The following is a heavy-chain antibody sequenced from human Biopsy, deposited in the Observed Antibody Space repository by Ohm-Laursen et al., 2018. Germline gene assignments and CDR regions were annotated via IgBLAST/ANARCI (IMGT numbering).Heavy chain of an antibody. CDR3: VIERFNYSPVGGYGMDV. J-gene: IGHJ6*02. D-gene: IGHD5-24*01. CDR1: GFRFSSYG. CDR2: LSYDGRIK. Sequence: SLRLSCTASGFRFSSYGMHWVRQGPGKGLEWVAVLSYDGRIKYYADSVKGRFASSRDNSKNTVHLQMNSLRVDDTAVYYCVIERFNYSPVGGYGMDVWGQGTTVTVSS. V-gene: IGHV3-30*03.